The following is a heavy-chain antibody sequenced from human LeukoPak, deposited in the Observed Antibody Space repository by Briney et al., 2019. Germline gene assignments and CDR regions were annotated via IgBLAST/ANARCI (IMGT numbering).Heavy chain of an antibody. Sequence: GGSLRLSCAASGFTFSSYSMNWVRQAPGKGLEWVSYISSSSSTTYYADSVKGRFTISRDNSKNTLYLQMNSLRAEDTAVYYCAKDLGYYYDSSGYGSDYWGQGTLVTVSS. D-gene: IGHD3-22*01. CDR1: GFTFSSYS. CDR2: ISSSSSTT. J-gene: IGHJ4*02. CDR3: AKDLGYYYDSSGYGSDY. V-gene: IGHV3-48*01.